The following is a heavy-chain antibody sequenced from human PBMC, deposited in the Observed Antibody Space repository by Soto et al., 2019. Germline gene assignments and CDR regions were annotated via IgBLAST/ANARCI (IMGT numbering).Heavy chain of an antibody. CDR3: ARGPAAGTIFYYYGMDV. V-gene: IGHV3-7*03. CDR1: GFTFSSYW. CDR2: IKQDGSEK. Sequence: GGSLRLSCAASGFTFSSYWMSWVRQAPGKGLEWVANIKQDGSEKYYVDSVKGRFTISRDNAKNSLYLQMNSLRAEDTAVYYCARGPAAGTIFYYYGMDVWGQGTTVTVSS. J-gene: IGHJ6*02. D-gene: IGHD6-13*01.